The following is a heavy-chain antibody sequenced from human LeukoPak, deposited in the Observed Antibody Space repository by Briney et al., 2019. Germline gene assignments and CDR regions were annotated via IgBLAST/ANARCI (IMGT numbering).Heavy chain of an antibody. CDR1: GFTFSDYY. J-gene: IGHJ4*02. CDR3: ARGPSSSFPPDY. Sequence: GGSLRLSCAASGFTFSDYYMTWIRQAPGKELEWVSSISGSSSTIYYADSVRGRFTISRDNAKNSLYLQMNSLRAEDTAVYYCARGPSSSFPPDYWGQGTLVTVSS. D-gene: IGHD6-6*01. V-gene: IGHV3-11*01. CDR2: ISGSSSTI.